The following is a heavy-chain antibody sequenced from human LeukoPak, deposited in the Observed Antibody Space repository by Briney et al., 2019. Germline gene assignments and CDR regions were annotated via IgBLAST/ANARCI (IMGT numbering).Heavy chain of an antibody. CDR2: IKSKTDGGTT. CDR1: GFTFSNAW. D-gene: IGHD2-15*01. J-gene: IGHJ4*02. Sequence: PGGSLRLSCAASGFTFSNAWMSWVRQAPGKGLEWVGRIKSKTDGGTTDYAAPVKGRFTISRDDSKNTLYLQMNSLKTEDTAVYYCTTDKYCSGGSCYSGFDYWGQGTLVTVPS. CDR3: TTDKYCSGGSCYSGFDY. V-gene: IGHV3-15*01.